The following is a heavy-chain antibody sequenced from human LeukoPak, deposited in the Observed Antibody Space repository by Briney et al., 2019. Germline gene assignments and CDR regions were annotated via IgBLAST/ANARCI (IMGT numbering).Heavy chain of an antibody. D-gene: IGHD6-25*01. Sequence: GGSLRLSCAASGFTFSSYAMHWVRQAPGKGLEWVAVISYDGSNKYYADSVKGRFTISRDNSKNTVDLQMNSLRAEDTAVYYCARDNAATSNGFDHWGQGTLVTVSS. V-gene: IGHV3-30-3*01. J-gene: IGHJ4*02. CDR2: ISYDGSNK. CDR1: GFTFSSYA. CDR3: ARDNAATSNGFDH.